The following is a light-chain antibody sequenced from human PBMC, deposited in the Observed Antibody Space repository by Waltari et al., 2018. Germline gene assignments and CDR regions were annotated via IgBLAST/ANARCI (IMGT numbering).Light chain of an antibody. Sequence: DIVMTQSPDSLAVSLGERATINCKSSQSVLFSSNSKNYFAWYQQKPGQPPKLLIYWESTREAGIHDRFSGSEAGTDFTLTISSLQAEDVAVYYCQQLYTTPPTFGQGTKVEIK. J-gene: IGKJ1*01. CDR1: QSVLFSSNSKNY. CDR2: WES. CDR3: QQLYTTPPT. V-gene: IGKV4-1*01.